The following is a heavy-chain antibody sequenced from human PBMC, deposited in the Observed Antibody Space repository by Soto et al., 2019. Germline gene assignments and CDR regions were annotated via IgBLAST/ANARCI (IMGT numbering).Heavy chain of an antibody. D-gene: IGHD3-10*01. J-gene: IGHJ4*02. Sequence: QVQLVESGGGVVQPGRSLRLSCAASGFTFSSYAMHWVRQAPGKGLEWVAVISYDGSNKYYADSVKGRFTISRDNSKNTLYLQMNSLRAEDTAVYYCARPQGPLDGLFLWSSGGFDYWGQGTLVTVSS. V-gene: IGHV3-30-3*01. CDR3: ARPQGPLDGLFLWSSGGFDY. CDR1: GFTFSSYA. CDR2: ISYDGSNK.